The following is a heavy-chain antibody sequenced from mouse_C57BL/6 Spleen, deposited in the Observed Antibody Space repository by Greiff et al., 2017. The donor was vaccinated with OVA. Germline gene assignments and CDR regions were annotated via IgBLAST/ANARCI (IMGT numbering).Heavy chain of an antibody. D-gene: IGHD1-1*01. V-gene: IGHV1-69*01. CDR1: GYTFTSYW. CDR2: IDPSDSYT. CDR3: AKARGDYYGGFAY. Sequence: VQLQQPGAELVMPGASVKLSCKASGYTFTSYWMHWVKQRPGQGLEWIGEIDPSDSYTNYNQKFKGKSTLTVDKSSSTAYMQLSSLTSEDSAVYYCAKARGDYYGGFAYWGQGTLVTVSA. J-gene: IGHJ3*01.